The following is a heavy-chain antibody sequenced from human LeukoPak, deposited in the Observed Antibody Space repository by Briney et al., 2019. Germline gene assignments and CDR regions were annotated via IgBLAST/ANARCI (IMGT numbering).Heavy chain of an antibody. D-gene: IGHD6-13*01. Sequence: GGSLRLSCPAFGFTFADYAVQWVRQAHGKGLEWVSGMSWNSGSVGYGDSVKGRFPIYRDNAKNSLYLQMYSLGAEDMALYYCAKGAAAGKDTYFDYWGQETLVSVS. V-gene: IGHV3-9*03. J-gene: IGHJ4*02. CDR1: GFTFADYA. CDR2: MSWNSGSV. CDR3: AKGAAAGKDTYFDY.